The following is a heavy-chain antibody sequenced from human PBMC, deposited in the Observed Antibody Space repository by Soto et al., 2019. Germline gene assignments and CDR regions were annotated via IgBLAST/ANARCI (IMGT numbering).Heavy chain of an antibody. J-gene: IGHJ5*02. CDR2: IYYSGST. CDR1: GGSISSSSYY. D-gene: IGHD6-19*01. Sequence: SETLSLTCTVSGGSISSSSYYWGWIRQPPGKGLEWIGSIYYSGSTYYNPSLKSRVTISVDTSKNQFSLKLSSVTAADTAVYYCARHGISVAGSFWFDPWGQGTLVTVS. V-gene: IGHV4-39*01. CDR3: ARHGISVAGSFWFDP.